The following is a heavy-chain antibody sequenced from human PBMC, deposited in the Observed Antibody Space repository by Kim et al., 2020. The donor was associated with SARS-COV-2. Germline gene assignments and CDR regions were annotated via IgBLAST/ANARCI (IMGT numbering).Heavy chain of an antibody. V-gene: IGHV4-59*12. CDR3: ARADSSSRAVGWLDT. D-gene: IGHD6-13*01. Sequence: PSRKSRVTISADTSRTQFSRKLSSLTAADTAVYYCARADSSSRAVGWLDTWGQGTLVTVSS. J-gene: IGHJ5*02.